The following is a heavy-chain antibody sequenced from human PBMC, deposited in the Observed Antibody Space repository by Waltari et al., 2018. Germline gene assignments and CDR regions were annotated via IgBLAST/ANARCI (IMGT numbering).Heavy chain of an antibody. CDR2: VDPADGDG. D-gene: IGHD2-21*01. CDR1: GYSFTDHY. J-gene: IGHJ4*02. CDR3: TPTRVSCGGHCSSPFAY. Sequence: EVQLVQSGAEVKKPGATVRISGKVSGYSFTDHYIHWVQQAPGKGLEWMGLVDPADGDGVFAERFRNRVRFSADTSQATAYMELRRLRSEDTAIYYGTPTRVSCGGHCSSPFAYWGQGTLVTVAS. V-gene: IGHV1-69-2*01.